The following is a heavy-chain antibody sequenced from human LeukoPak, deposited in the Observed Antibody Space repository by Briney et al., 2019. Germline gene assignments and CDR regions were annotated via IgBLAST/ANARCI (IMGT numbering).Heavy chain of an antibody. CDR2: IYSGGGT. CDR1: GFTVSSNY. J-gene: IGHJ4*02. D-gene: IGHD3-16*01. V-gene: IGHV3-66*01. Sequence: GGSLRLSCAVSGFTVSSNYMSWVRQAPGKGLEWVSVIYSGGGTYYADSVKGRFTISRDNSKNTVYLQMNSLRVEDAAVYYCARSRGTFLPHDYWGQGTLVTVSS. CDR3: ARSRGTFLPHDY.